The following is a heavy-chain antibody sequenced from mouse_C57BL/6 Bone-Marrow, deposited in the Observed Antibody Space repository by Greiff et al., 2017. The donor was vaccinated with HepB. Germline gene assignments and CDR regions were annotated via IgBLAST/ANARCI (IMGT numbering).Heavy chain of an antibody. V-gene: IGHV3-8*01. CDR1: GYSITSDY. CDR3: ARGWSLYYSDWYFDV. Sequence: EVQLVESGPGLAKPSQTLSLTCSVTGYSITSDYWNWIRKFPGNKLEYMGYISYSGSTYYNPSLKSRISLTRDTSKNQYYLQLNSVTTEDTATYYCARGWSLYYSDWYFDVWGTGTTVTVSS. CDR2: ISYSGST. D-gene: IGHD2-12*01. J-gene: IGHJ1*03.